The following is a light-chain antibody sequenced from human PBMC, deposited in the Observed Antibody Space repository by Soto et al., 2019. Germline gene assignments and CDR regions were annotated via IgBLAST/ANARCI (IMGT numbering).Light chain of an antibody. CDR2: AAS. J-gene: IGKJ2*01. CDR3: QKYNSAPHT. Sequence: DIQMTQSPSSLSASVGDRVTITCRASRGISNYLAWYQQKPGKVPKLLIYAASTLQSGVPFRFSGSGSGTDFTLTISSLQPEDVASYYCQKYNSAPHTFGQGTKLEIK. CDR1: RGISNY. V-gene: IGKV1-27*01.